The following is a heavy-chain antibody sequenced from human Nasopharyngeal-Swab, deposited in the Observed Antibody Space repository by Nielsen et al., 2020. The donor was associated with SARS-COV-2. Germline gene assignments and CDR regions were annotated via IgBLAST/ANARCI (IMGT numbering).Heavy chain of an antibody. Sequence: SQTLSLTCAVYGGSFSGYYWSWIRQPPGKGLEWIGEINHSGSTNYNPSLKSRVTISVDTSKNQFSLKLSSVTAADTAVYYCARLLNIADPYYLDYWGQGTLVTVSS. CDR3: ARLLNIADPYYLDY. V-gene: IGHV4-34*01. CDR2: INHSGST. J-gene: IGHJ4*02. D-gene: IGHD6-13*01. CDR1: GGSFSGYY.